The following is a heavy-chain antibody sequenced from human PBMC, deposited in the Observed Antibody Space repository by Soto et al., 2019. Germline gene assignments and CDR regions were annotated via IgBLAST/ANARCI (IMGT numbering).Heavy chain of an antibody. V-gene: IGHV3-23*01. CDR1: GLTLSSYA. Sequence: LRLSCAASGLTLSSYAMSWVRQAPGKGMEWVSAISGSGGSTSYADSVKGRLTISRDDSKNTPYLQRNSMRAAHTAVYYCAKAPQPRTVTRKDGAFDIWGQGTMVTVSS. CDR2: ISGSGGST. D-gene: IGHD4-17*01. CDR3: AKAPQPRTVTRKDGAFDI. J-gene: IGHJ3*02.